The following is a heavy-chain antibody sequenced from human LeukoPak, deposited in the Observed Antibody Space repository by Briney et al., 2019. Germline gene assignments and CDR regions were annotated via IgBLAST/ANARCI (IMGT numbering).Heavy chain of an antibody. CDR2: IIPIVGTA. J-gene: IGHJ4*02. V-gene: IGHV1-69*01. D-gene: IGHD5-18*01. Sequence: GSSVKVSCKASGGTFSSYAISWVRQAPGQGLEWMGGIIPIVGTANYAQKFQGRVTITADESTSTAYMELSSLRSEDTAVYYCARTPGYSYASYYFDYWGQGTLVTVSS. CDR3: ARTPGYSYASYYFDY. CDR1: GGTFSSYA.